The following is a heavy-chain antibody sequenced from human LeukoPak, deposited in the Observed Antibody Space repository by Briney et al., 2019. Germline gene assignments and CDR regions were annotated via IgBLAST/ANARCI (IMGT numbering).Heavy chain of an antibody. D-gene: IGHD3-3*01. Sequence: SETLSLTCTVSDDSVSSDNYYWSWIRQPPGKGLEWIGYVYYSGSTNYNPSLKSRVTISVDTSKNQFSLKLSSVTAADTAVYFCARGSGRVDYWGQGTLVTVSS. CDR1: DDSVSSDNYY. V-gene: IGHV4-61*01. CDR2: VYYSGST. J-gene: IGHJ4*02. CDR3: ARGSGRVDY.